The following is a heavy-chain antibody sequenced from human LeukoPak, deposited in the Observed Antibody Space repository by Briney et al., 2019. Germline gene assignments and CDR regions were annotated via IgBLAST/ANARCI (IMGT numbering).Heavy chain of an antibody. CDR3: ARDLSIFAASFDY. CDR1: GFTFSRYW. Sequence: GGSLRLSCVASGFTFSRYWMSWVRQAPGKGLEWVANIKEDGSEKHYVDSVKGRFTISRDKTKNSLYLQMNSLRAEDTAVYYCARDLSIFAASFDYWGQGILVTVSS. J-gene: IGHJ4*02. D-gene: IGHD3-3*01. CDR2: IKEDGSEK. V-gene: IGHV3-7*05.